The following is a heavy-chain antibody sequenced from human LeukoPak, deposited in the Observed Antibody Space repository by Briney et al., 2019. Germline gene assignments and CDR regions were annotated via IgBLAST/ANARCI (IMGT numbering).Heavy chain of an antibody. V-gene: IGHV4-39*07. CDR2: FYHSGSI. D-gene: IGHD3-22*01. J-gene: IGHJ4*02. CDR3: ARDSLNPTYYYDSSGYPFDY. CDR1: GASISSSDYY. Sequence: SETLSLTCTVSGASISSSDYYWGWIRQPPGKGLEWIGSFYHSGSIYYNESLKSRVTISVDTSKNQFSLKLSSVTAADTAVYYCARDSLNPTYYYDSSGYPFDYWGQGTLVTVSS.